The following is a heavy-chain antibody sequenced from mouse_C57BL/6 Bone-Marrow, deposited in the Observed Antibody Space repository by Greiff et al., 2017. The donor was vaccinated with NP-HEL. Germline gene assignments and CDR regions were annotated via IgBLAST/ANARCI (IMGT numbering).Heavy chain of an antibody. Sequence: VQLQQSGPELVKPGASVKISCKASGYAFSSSWMNWVKQRPGKGLEWIGRIYPGAGDTNYNGKFKGKATLTADKSSSTAYMQLSSLTSEDSAVYFCARSYYLSLDYWGQGTTLTVSS. CDR2: IYPGAGDT. CDR1: GYAFSSSW. J-gene: IGHJ2*01. CDR3: ARSYYLSLDY. V-gene: IGHV1-82*01. D-gene: IGHD1-1*02.